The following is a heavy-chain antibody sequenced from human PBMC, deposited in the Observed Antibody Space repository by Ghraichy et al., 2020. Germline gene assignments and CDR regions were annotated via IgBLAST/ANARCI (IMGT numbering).Heavy chain of an antibody. CDR1: GGSFRGYS. V-gene: IGHV4-34*01. Sequence: SQTLSLTCAVYGGSFRGYSWSWIRQPPGKGLEWIGEINHSGSTNYNALLKSRVTVSVDTSKNQFSLKVSSVTAADTAVYYCARGLRSVEMATMSYFDSWGRGTLVTVSS. J-gene: IGHJ4*02. D-gene: IGHD5-24*01. CDR3: ARGLRSVEMATMSYFDS. CDR2: INHSGST.